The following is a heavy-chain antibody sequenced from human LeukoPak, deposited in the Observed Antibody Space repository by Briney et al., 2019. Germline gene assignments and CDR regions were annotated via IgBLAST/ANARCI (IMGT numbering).Heavy chain of an antibody. CDR2: ISYDGTNK. CDR1: GFTFKNYG. V-gene: IGHV3-30*18. Sequence: PGGSLRLSCAASGFTFKNYGMHWVRQAPVKGLDWVAVISYDGTNKYYADSVKGRFTISRDNSKNTLYLQMNSLRAEDTAVYYCAKVVGSGLRFDAFDIWGQGTMVTVSS. D-gene: IGHD5-12*01. J-gene: IGHJ3*02. CDR3: AKVVGSGLRFDAFDI.